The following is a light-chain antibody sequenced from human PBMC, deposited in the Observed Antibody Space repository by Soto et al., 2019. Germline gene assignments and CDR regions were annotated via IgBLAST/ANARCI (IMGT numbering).Light chain of an antibody. V-gene: IGLV2-8*01. CDR2: EVT. Sequence: SALAQPASVSGSPGQSITISCTGTSGDIGSYNRVSWYQQHPGKAPKLIIYEVTDRPSGVPDRFSGSKSGNTASLTVSGLQAEDEADYYCSSFAGSNNFPYVFGTGTKVTV. CDR1: SGDIGSYNR. CDR3: SSFAGSNNFPYV. J-gene: IGLJ1*01.